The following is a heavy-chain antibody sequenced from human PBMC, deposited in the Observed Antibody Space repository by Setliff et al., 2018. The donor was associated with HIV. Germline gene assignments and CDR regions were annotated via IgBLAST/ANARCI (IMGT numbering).Heavy chain of an antibody. CDR3: AKDYSPKYTDYVFDF. V-gene: IGHV3-43*01. CDR1: GFTFGDYS. Sequence: GGSLRLSCAASGFTFGDYSMHWVRQIPGKGLEWVSLITSDGLYTYYADSVQGRFTISRDNSKNSLYLHLNSLRTEDTALYYCAKDYSPKYTDYVFDFWGQGTRVTVSS. CDR2: ITSDGLYT. J-gene: IGHJ4*02. D-gene: IGHD5-12*01.